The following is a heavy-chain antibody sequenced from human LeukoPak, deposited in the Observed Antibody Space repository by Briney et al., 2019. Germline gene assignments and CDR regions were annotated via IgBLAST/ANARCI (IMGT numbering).Heavy chain of an antibody. CDR3: ARVVTQDSVSATPFDY. D-gene: IGHD4-11*01. V-gene: IGHV1-18*01. CDR1: GYTFTSYG. J-gene: IGHJ4*02. CDR2: ISAYNGNT. Sequence: VASVKVSCKASGYTFTSYGISWVRQAPGQGLEGMGWISAYNGNTNYAQKLQGRVTMTTDTSTSTAYMELRSLRSDDTAVYYCARVVTQDSVSATPFDYWGQGTMVTVSS.